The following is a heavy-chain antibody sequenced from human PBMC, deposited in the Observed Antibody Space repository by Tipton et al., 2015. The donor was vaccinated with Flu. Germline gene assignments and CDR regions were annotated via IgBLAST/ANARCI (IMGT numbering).Heavy chain of an antibody. CDR1: GFTFTTYA. Sequence: GSLRLSCVASGFTFTTYAMTWVRQVPGKGLEWLSYIRSSGSTIYYADSVKGRFTISRDNAKNSLYLQMNSLRTEDTAIYYCARGFIRLCDYWGQGTLVTVSS. D-gene: IGHD3-16*01. V-gene: IGHV3-48*03. CDR2: IRSSGSTI. J-gene: IGHJ4*02. CDR3: ARGFIRLCDY.